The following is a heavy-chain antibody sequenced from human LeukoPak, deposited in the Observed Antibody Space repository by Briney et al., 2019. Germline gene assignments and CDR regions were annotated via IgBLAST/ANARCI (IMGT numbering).Heavy chain of an antibody. CDR1: GFTVSSNY. V-gene: IGHV3-53*01. J-gene: IGHJ4*02. Sequence: GGSLRLSCAASGFTVSSNYMSWVRQAPGKGLEWVSVIYSGGSTYYADSVKGRFTIFRDNSKNTLYLQMNSLRAEDTAVYYCARVRGDYPYYFDYLGQGTLVTVSS. CDR3: ARVRGDYPYYFDY. D-gene: IGHD4-17*01. CDR2: IYSGGST.